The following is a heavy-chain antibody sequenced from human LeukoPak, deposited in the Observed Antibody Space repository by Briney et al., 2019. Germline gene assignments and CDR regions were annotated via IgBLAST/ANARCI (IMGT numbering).Heavy chain of an antibody. D-gene: IGHD2-15*01. J-gene: IGHJ3*02. CDR2: IYYSGST. CDR1: GGSISSSSYY. Sequence: PSETLSLTCTVSGGSISSSSYYWGWIRQPPGKGLEWIGSIYYSGSTYYNPSLKSRVTISVDTSKDQFSLKLSSLTAADTAVYYCARTACSGGTCYSQRGAFDIWGQGTMVTVSS. CDR3: ARTACSGGTCYSQRGAFDI. V-gene: IGHV4-39*07.